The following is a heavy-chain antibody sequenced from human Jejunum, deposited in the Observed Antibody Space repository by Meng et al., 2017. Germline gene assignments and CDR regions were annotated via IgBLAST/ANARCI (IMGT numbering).Heavy chain of an antibody. J-gene: IGHJ4*02. CDR1: GYTFTTYD. CDR2: VSPSSGNT. V-gene: IGHV1-8*01. CDR3: ARGVGDLGDY. Sequence: QVKWVQSGAEMKTPGASMKVSCKASGYTFTTYDINWVRQATGQGLEWMGWVSPSSGNTRYAQKFQGRVTMTRDTSISTVYMELTSLKSDDTAVYYCARGVGDLGDYWGQGTLVTVSS. D-gene: IGHD3-16*01.